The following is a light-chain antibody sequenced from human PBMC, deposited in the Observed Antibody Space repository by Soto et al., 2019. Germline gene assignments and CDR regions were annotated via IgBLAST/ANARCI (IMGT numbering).Light chain of an antibody. CDR1: RSNIGAGYD. CDR2: VNS. J-gene: IGLJ2*01. Sequence: QSVLTQPPSVSGAPGQRVTISCTGSRSNIGAGYDVHWYQQLPGTAPKLLIYVNSNRPSGVPDRFSGSKSGTSASLAITGLQAEDEADYDCQSYDSSLSGYVVFGGGTKLTVL. V-gene: IGLV1-40*01. CDR3: QSYDSSLSGYVV.